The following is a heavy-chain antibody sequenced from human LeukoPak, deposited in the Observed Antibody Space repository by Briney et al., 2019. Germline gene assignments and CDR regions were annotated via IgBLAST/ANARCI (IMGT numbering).Heavy chain of an antibody. CDR1: GYTFTGYY. CDR3: ARVGSGWYGVGYYYMDV. J-gene: IGHJ6*03. CDR2: INPNSGGT. V-gene: IGHV1-2*02. Sequence: ASVKVSCKASGYTFTGYYMHWVRQAPGQGLEWMGWINPNSGGTNYAQKFQGRVTMTRDTSISTAYMELSRLRTDDTAVYYCARVGSGWYGVGYYYMDVWGKGTTVTVSS. D-gene: IGHD6-19*01.